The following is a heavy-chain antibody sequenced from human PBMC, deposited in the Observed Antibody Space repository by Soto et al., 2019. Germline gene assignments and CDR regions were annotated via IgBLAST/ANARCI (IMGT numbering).Heavy chain of an antibody. J-gene: IGHJ4*02. CDR1: NGSISGFY. V-gene: IGHV4-59*12. Sequence: QVQLQESGPGLVKPSETLSLTCSVSNGSISGFYWTWIRQPPGKILEWIGYIHYSGRTDYNPSLTSRATMSVDTSKNQFSLNLKSITAADTAVYYCVRVGVGIGNHFDSWRRGTLVTVSS. CDR2: IHYSGRT. D-gene: IGHD1-26*01. CDR3: VRVGVGIGNHFDS.